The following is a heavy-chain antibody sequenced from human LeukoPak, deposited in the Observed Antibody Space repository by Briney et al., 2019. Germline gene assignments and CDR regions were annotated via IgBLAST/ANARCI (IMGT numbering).Heavy chain of an antibody. D-gene: IGHD3-10*01. CDR3: AREGGSGSYMSY. Sequence: ASVKVSCKASGYTFTSYYMHWVRQAPGQGLEWMGIINPSGGSTSYAQKFQGRVTMTRDTSTSTVYMGLSSLRSGDTAVYYCAREGGSGSYMSYWGQGTLVTVSS. J-gene: IGHJ4*02. CDR2: INPSGGST. CDR1: GYTFTSYY. V-gene: IGHV1-46*01.